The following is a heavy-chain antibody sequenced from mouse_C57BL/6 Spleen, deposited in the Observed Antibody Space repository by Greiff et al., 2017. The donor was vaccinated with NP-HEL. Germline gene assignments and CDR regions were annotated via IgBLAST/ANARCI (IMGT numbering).Heavy chain of an antibody. V-gene: IGHV5-6*01. CDR1: GFTFSSYG. D-gene: IGHD2-2*01. CDR3: ARQHYGYADYFDY. Sequence: VQLKESGGDLVKPGGSLKLSCAASGFTFSSYGMSWVRQTPDKRLEWVATISSGGSYTYYPDSVKGRFTISRDNAKNTLYLQMSSLKSEDTAMYYCARQHYGYADYFDYWGQGTTLTVSS. J-gene: IGHJ2*01. CDR2: ISSGGSYT.